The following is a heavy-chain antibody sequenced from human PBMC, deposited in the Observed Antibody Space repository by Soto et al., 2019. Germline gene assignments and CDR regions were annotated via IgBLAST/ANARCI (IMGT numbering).Heavy chain of an antibody. CDR1: GGSISSSSRY. D-gene: IGHD2-2*01. Sequence: QLQLQESGPGLVKPSGTLSLTCSVSGGSISSSSRYWGWIRQPPGKGLEWIGSVYFSGTTYYNPSLKSRVTISVDTSKNQFSLRLTSVTAADTAVYFCATLGSVVAPADFLAWGQGTLVTVSS. V-gene: IGHV4-39*01. J-gene: IGHJ4*02. CDR2: VYFSGTT. CDR3: ATLGSVVAPADFLA.